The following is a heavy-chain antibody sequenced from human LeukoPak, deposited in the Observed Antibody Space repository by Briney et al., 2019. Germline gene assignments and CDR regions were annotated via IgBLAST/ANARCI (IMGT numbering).Heavy chain of an antibody. D-gene: IGHD3-22*01. CDR2: INHSGST. V-gene: IGHV4-34*01. CDR1: GGSFSGYY. Sequence: SETLSLTCAVYGGSFSGYYWSWIRQPPGKGLEWIGEINHSGSTNYNPSLKSRVTISVDTSKNQFSLKLSSVTAADTAVYYCARWYYYDSSGRSRWYNWFDPWGQGTLVTVSS. J-gene: IGHJ5*02. CDR3: ARWYYYDSSGRSRWYNWFDP.